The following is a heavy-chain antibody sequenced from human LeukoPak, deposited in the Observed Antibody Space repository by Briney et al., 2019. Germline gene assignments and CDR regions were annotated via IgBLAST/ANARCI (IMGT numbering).Heavy chain of an antibody. CDR2: ICDSGRTI. CDR1: GFTSSDYY. J-gene: IGHJ4*02. D-gene: IGHD3-22*01. V-gene: IGHV3-11*01. CDR3: ARDRLGDYDHSGYYDK. Sequence: GRSLRPSRAPSGFTSSDYYMSWIRYAPGKGLEWLSYICDSGRTIYYADSVKGRFTISRDNAKNSVYLQMNNLRAEDTAVYYCARDRLGDYDHSGYYDKWGQGTLVTVSS.